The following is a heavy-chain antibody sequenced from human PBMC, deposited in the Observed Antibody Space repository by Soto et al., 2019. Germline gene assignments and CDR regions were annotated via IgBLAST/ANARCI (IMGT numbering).Heavy chain of an antibody. CDR2: MNPNSGNT. CDR3: ARRDSSSPYYYYYYMDV. Sequence: ASVKVSCKASGYTFTSYDINWVRQATGQGLEWMGWMNPNSGNTGYAQKFQGRVTMTRNTSISTAYMELSSLRSEDTAVYYCARRDSSSPYYYYYYMDVWGKGTTVTSP. CDR1: GYTFTSYD. V-gene: IGHV1-8*01. D-gene: IGHD6-6*01. J-gene: IGHJ6*03.